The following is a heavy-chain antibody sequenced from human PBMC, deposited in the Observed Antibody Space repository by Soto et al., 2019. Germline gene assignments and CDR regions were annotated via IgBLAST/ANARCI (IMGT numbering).Heavy chain of an antibody. D-gene: IGHD6-6*01. CDR3: ARMYRSSSWGNWFDL. CDR1: GGTFSSYA. V-gene: IGHV1-69*01. J-gene: IGHJ5*02. Sequence: QVQLVQSGAEVKKPGSSVKVSCKASGGTFSSYAISWVRQAPGQGLEWMGGIIPIFGTANYAQKFQGRVTSAAEESTSTADMELSSLRSEDTAVYYCARMYRSSSWGNWFDLWGQGTLVTVSS. CDR2: IIPIFGTA.